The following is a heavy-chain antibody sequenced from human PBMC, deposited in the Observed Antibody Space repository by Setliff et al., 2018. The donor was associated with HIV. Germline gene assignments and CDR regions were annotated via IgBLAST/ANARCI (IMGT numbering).Heavy chain of an antibody. D-gene: IGHD3-22*01. CDR1: GFSLSTSGVG. CDR3: ADSFGLQYFDTSGYLDL. Sequence: SGPTLVNPTQTLTLTCTFSGFSLSTSGVGVGWIRQPPGRDREWLALIYWSDDKLFNPTLKSRLTITKDASKNHVVLTMTNMDPVDTATYFCADSFGLQYFDTSGYLDLWGQGIPVTVSS. V-gene: IGHV2-5*01. CDR2: IYWSDDK. J-gene: IGHJ4*02.